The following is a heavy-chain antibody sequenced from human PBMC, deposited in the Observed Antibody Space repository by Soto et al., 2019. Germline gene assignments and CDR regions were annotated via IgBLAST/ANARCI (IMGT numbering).Heavy chain of an antibody. CDR3: ARDPLDCSGGSCYVY. CDR1: GGTFSSYA. Sequence: ASVKVSCKASGGTFSSYAISWVRQAPGQGLEWMGGIIPIFGTANYAQKFQGRVTITADESTSTAYMELSSLRSEDTAVYYCARDPLDCSGGSCYVYWGQGTLVTVSS. CDR2: IIPIFGTA. J-gene: IGHJ4*02. V-gene: IGHV1-69*13. D-gene: IGHD2-15*01.